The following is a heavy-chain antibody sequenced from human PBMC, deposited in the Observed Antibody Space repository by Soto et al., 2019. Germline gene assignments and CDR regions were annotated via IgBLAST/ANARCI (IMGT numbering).Heavy chain of an antibody. V-gene: IGHV3-64D*06. CDR3: VKGEYYYDSSGYYPFDY. CDR1: GFTFSSYS. Sequence: RESLRPSSFNSGFTFSSYSTHSIRQAPGKGLEYVSSISTNGGSTHYADSVKGRFTISRDNSKNTQYLQMSSLRADDTAVYYCVKGEYYYDSSGYYPFDYWGQGT. D-gene: IGHD3-22*01. CDR2: ISTNGGST. J-gene: IGHJ4*02.